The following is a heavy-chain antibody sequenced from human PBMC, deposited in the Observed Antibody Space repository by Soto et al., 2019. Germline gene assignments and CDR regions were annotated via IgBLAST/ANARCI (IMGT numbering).Heavy chain of an antibody. J-gene: IGHJ6*02. Sequence: QVQLVESGGGVVQPGRSLRLSCAASGFTFSSYGMHWVRQAPGKGLEWVAVISYDGTDEYYADSVKGRFTIARDNPDNTLFLQMNSLGAEDTAVYYCAKVGHCSSTSCYESGIYYYGFDVWGQGTTVTVSS. D-gene: IGHD2-2*01. CDR3: AKVGHCSSTSCYESGIYYYGFDV. CDR2: ISYDGTDE. CDR1: GFTFSSYG. V-gene: IGHV3-30*18.